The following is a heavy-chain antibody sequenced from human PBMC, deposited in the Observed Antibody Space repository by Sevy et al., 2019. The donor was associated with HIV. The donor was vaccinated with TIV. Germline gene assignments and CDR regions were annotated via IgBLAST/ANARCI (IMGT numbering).Heavy chain of an antibody. Sequence: SETLSLTCTVSGGSISSYYWSWIRQPPGKGLEWIGYIYYSGSTNYNPSLKSRVTISVDTSKNQFSLKLSSVTAADTAVYYCAREVSSWYAALDYWGQGTLVTVSS. J-gene: IGHJ4*02. D-gene: IGHD6-13*01. CDR2: IYYSGST. V-gene: IGHV4-59*01. CDR1: GGSISSYY. CDR3: AREVSSWYAALDY.